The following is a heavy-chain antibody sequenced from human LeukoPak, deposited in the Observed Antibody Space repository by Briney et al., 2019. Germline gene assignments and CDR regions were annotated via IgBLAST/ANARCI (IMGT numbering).Heavy chain of an antibody. V-gene: IGHV3-21*04. D-gene: IGHD3-16*01. CDR2: ISSSSYI. CDR3: AKGRGFRVWDPWDN. CDR1: GFTFSRHS. J-gene: IGHJ4*02. Sequence: GGSLRLSCAASGFTFSRHSINWVRQAPGKGLEWVSSISSSSYIYYADSVKGRFTISRDNSKNTLFLEMNSLRVEDTAVYYCAKGRGFRVWDPWDNWGQGTLITVSS.